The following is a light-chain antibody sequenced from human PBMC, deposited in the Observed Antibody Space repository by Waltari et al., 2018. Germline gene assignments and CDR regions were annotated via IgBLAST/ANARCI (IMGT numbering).Light chain of an antibody. CDR2: EVS. V-gene: IGLV2-23*02. J-gene: IGLJ3*02. Sequence: QSALTQPASVSESPGQSVTISCTGASSDVGHYNLVSWYQQYSGKAPKLMIYEVSKRPSGVSKRFFGSKSGNTASLTISGLQAEDEADYYCCSYAGSSTWVFGGGTKLTVL. CDR3: CSYAGSSTWV. CDR1: SSDVGHYNL.